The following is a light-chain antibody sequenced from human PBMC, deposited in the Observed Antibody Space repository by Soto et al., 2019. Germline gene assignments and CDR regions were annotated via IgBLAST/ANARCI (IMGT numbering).Light chain of an antibody. CDR3: QQRSNWP. J-gene: IGKJ3*01. Sequence: EIVLTQSPATLSLSPGERATLSCRASQCVRGYLAWYQPNPGQAPRLLIYDASNRATGIPARFSGSGSGPDFTLTISSLEPEDFAVYYCQQRSNWPFGPGTKVDMK. V-gene: IGKV3-11*01. CDR2: DAS. CDR1: QCVRGY.